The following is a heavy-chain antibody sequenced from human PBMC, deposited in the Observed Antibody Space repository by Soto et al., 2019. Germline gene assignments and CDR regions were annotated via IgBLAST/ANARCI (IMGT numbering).Heavy chain of an antibody. V-gene: IGHV4-39*01. Sequence: SETLSLTCTVSGGSISSSSYYWGWIRQPPGKGLEWIGSIYYSGSTYYNPSLKSRVTISVDTSKNQFSLKLSSVTAADTAVYYCASWSDIVLVPAAISWGDYYYYGMDVWGQGTTVTVSS. D-gene: IGHD2-2*01. CDR3: ASWSDIVLVPAAISWGDYYYYGMDV. J-gene: IGHJ6*02. CDR1: GGSISSSSYY. CDR2: IYYSGST.